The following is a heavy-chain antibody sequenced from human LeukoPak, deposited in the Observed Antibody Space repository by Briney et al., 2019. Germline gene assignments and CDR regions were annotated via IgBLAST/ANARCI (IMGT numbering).Heavy chain of an antibody. CDR2: INPNSGGT. J-gene: IGHJ1*01. D-gene: IGHD5-18*01. Sequence: ASVKVSCKASGYTFTSYGINWVRQAPGQGLEWMGWINPNSGGTNYAQKFQGRVTMTRDTSISTAYMELSRLRADDTAVYYCARGSFSADAPLVLDYFHHWGQGTLVTDSS. CDR1: GYTFTSYG. V-gene: IGHV1-2*02. CDR3: ARGSFSADAPLVLDYFHH.